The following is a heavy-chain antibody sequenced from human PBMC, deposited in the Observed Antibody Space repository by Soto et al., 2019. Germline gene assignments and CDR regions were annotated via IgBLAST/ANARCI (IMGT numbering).Heavy chain of an antibody. CDR2: ISFDGSNK. CDR3: ARGPSSLTRFDY. V-gene: IGHV3-30-3*01. CDR1: GFTFSSYA. J-gene: IGHJ4*02. D-gene: IGHD2-2*01. Sequence: GSLRLSCAASGFTFSSYAMKWVRQAPGKGLEWVAVISFDGSNKYYADSVKGRFTISRDNSKNTLYLQMSSLRAEDTAVYFCARGPSSLTRFDYWGQGT.